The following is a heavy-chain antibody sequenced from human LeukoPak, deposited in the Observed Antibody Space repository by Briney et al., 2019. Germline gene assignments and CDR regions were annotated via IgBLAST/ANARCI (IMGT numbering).Heavy chain of an antibody. J-gene: IGHJ3*02. Sequence: PGGSLRLSCAVSGFTFSSYSMNWVRQAPGKGLEWVSYISNGGNTIYYADSVKGRFTISRDNAENSLYLQMNSLRAEDTAMYYCARGQWRGDMWGQGTMVTVSS. CDR3: ARGQWRGDM. CDR1: GFTFSSYS. CDR2: ISNGGNTI. D-gene: IGHD6-19*01. V-gene: IGHV3-48*04.